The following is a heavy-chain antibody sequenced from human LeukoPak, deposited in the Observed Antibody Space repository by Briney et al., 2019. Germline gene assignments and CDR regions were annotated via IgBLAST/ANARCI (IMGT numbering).Heavy chain of an antibody. V-gene: IGHV1-18*01. J-gene: IGHJ3*02. CDR1: GYTFTSYG. D-gene: IGHD2-15*01. CDR3: AKRCSGGSCLTKNAFDI. CDR2: ISAYNGNT. Sequence: ASVKVSCKASGYTFTSYGISWVRQAPGQGLEWMGWISAYNGNTNYAQKLQGRVTMTRDTSTSTAYMELRSLRSDDTAVYYCAKRCSGGSCLTKNAFDIWGQGTMVTVSS.